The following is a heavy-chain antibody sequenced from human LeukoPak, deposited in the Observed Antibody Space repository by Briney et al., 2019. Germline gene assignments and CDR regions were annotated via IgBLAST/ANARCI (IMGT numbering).Heavy chain of an antibody. D-gene: IGHD5-18*01. Sequence: SETLSLTCTVSGYSISSGYYWGWIRQPPGKGLEWIGSIYHSGSTYYNPSLKSRVTISVDTSKNQFSLKLSSVTAADTAVYYCARRRIQLWFYNYWGQGTLVTVSS. CDR3: ARRRIQLWFYNY. CDR2: IYHSGST. V-gene: IGHV4-38-2*02. J-gene: IGHJ4*02. CDR1: GYSISSGYY.